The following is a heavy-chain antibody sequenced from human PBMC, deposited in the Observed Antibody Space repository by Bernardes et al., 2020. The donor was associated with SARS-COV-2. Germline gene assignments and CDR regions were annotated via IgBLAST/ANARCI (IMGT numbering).Heavy chain of an antibody. Sequence: GSLSLSYVASGFSFSTYSISWVRQAPGKGLEWVAAASGGGDATYYADSVRGRFTISRDNFRKTVYPQMSSLRADDTAIYYSARYDLWDNPPGAYWGQGALVTVSS. CDR2: ASGGGDAT. D-gene: IGHD3-3*01. V-gene: IGHV3-23*01. J-gene: IGHJ4*02. CDR1: GFSFSTYS. CDR3: ARYDLWDNPPGAY.